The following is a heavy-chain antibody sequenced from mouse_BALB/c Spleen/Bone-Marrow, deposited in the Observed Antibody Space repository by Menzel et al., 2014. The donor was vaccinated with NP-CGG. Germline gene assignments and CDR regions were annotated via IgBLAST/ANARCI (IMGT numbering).Heavy chain of an antibody. J-gene: IGHJ4*01. CDR2: ISSGGGYT. D-gene: IGHD4-1*01. Sequence: EVHLVESGGDLVEPGGSLKLSCAASGFTFSTYGMSWVRQTPDKRLEWVATISSGGGYTYYPDSVKGRFTISRDNANNTLYLQMSSLKSEDTAMYYCTRQRNWDHYAMDYWGQGTSVTVSS. CDR3: TRQRNWDHYAMDY. CDR1: GFTFSTYG. V-gene: IGHV5-6*01.